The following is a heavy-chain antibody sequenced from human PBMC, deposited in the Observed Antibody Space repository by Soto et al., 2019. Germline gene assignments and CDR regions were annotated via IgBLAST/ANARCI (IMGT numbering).Heavy chain of an antibody. V-gene: IGHV3-74*01. D-gene: IGHD3-10*01. Sequence: GGSLRLSCAASGFIFKMYWMHWASQSPGKGLVWISRIYNDGTYSDYADSVRGRFTISRDNVNDTLYLQMNNLRAEDSGLYYCTRGPRPISTGTGAYWGQGTQGTVSS. CDR2: IYNDGTYS. CDR3: TRGPRPISTGTGAY. J-gene: IGHJ4*02. CDR1: GFIFKMYW.